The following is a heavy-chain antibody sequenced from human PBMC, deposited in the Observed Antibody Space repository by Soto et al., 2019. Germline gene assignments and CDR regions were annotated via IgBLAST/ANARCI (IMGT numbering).Heavy chain of an antibody. CDR1: GGSISSYY. CDR2: IYYSGST. Sequence: PSETLSLTCTVSGGSISSYYWSWIRQPPGKGLEWIGYIYYSGSTNYNPSLKSRVTISVDTSKNQFSLKLSSVTAADTAVYYCARQSSEGYDFWSGPYYYYYMDVWGKGTTVTVSS. CDR3: ARQSSEGYDFWSGPYYYYYMDV. J-gene: IGHJ6*03. D-gene: IGHD3-3*01. V-gene: IGHV4-59*08.